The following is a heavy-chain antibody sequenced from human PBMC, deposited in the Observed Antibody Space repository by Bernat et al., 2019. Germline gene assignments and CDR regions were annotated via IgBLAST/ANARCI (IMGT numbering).Heavy chain of an antibody. CDR1: GFTFSSYS. V-gene: IGHV3-21*01. CDR2: ISSSSSYI. J-gene: IGHJ6*02. Sequence: EVQLVESGGGLVKPGGSLRLSCAASGFTFSSYSMNWVRQGPGKGLEWVSSISSSSSYIYEADSGKGRFTISRDNAKNSLYLQMNSLRAEDTAVYYCARDESGSYYYYFGMDVWGQGTTVTVSS. CDR3: ARDESGSYYYYFGMDV. D-gene: IGHD1-26*01.